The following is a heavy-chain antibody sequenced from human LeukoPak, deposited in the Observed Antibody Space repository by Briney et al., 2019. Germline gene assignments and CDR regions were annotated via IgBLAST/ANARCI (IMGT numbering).Heavy chain of an antibody. J-gene: IGHJ6*02. V-gene: IGHV2-5*02. Sequence: SGPTLVNPTQTLTLTCTFSGFSLSTSGESVGWIRQPPGKALDWLAVIYWDDDKRYSASFKNRVTMTKDTSISTASMELSSLRSEDTAVYYCARGRGADILTGYPQLYYYGMDVWGQGTTVTVSS. CDR1: GFSLSTSGES. CDR2: IYWDDDK. CDR3: ARGRGADILTGYPQLYYYGMDV. D-gene: IGHD3-9*01.